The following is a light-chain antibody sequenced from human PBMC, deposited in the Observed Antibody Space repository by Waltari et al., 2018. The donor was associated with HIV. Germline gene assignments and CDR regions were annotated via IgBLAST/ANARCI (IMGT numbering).Light chain of an antibody. CDR1: SSDVGSYNY. J-gene: IGLJ2*01. V-gene: IGLV2-8*01. CDR3: SAYAGSNNLVL. Sequence: QSALTQPPSASGSLGQSVTISCTGTSSDVGSYNYVSWYQQYPGEAPKLIIYDVNKRPSGVPDRFSGAKSGNTASLTVSGLQGEDEAQYYCSAYAGSNNLVLFGGGTKLTVL. CDR2: DVN.